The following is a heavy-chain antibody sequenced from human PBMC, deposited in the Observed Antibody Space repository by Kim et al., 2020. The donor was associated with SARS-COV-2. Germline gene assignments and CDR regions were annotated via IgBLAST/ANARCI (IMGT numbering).Heavy chain of an antibody. CDR1: GFTFSSYG. D-gene: IGHD6-13*01. V-gene: IGHV3-33*06. Sequence: GGSLRLSCAASGFTFSSYGMHWVRQAPGKGLEWVAVIWYDGSKKYYADSVKGRFTISRDNSKNTLYLQMNSLRAEDTAVYYCAKGAAALYFDLWGRGTLVTVSS. CDR2: IWYDGSKK. J-gene: IGHJ2*01. CDR3: AKGAAALYFDL.